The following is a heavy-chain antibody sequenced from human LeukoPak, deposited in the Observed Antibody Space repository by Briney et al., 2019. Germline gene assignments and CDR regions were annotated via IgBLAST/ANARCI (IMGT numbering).Heavy chain of an antibody. Sequence: GGSLRLSCAASGFTFSSYGMHWVRQAPGKGLEWAAVISYDGSNKYYADSVRGRFTISRDNSKNTLYLQMNSLRAEDTAVYYCAKDSYYDSSGYPDYWGQGTLVTVSS. V-gene: IGHV3-30*18. D-gene: IGHD3-22*01. CDR3: AKDSYYDSSGYPDY. J-gene: IGHJ4*02. CDR1: GFTFSSYG. CDR2: ISYDGSNK.